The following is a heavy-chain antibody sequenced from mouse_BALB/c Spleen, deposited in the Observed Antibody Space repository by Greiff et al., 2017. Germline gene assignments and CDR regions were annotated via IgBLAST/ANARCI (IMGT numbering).Heavy chain of an antibody. CDR2: ISSGGSYT. V-gene: IGHV5-9-4*01. Sequence: EVKLVESGGGLVKPGGSLKLSCAASGFTFSSYAMSWVRQSPEKRLDWVAEISSGGSYTYYPDTVTGRFTLSRDNAKNTLYLEMNSLRSEDTAMYYCARHYYGSSSFFDYWGQGTTLTVSA. CDR1: GFTFSSYA. J-gene: IGHJ2*01. CDR3: ARHYYGSSSFFDY. D-gene: IGHD1-1*01.